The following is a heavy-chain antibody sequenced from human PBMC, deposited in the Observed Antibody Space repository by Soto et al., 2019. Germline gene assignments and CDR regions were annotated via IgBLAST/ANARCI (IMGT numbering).Heavy chain of an antibody. D-gene: IGHD3-3*01. CDR3: ARDPFDFWSGYPYGMDV. V-gene: IGHV1-18*01. CDR1: GYTFTSYG. J-gene: IGHJ6*02. Sequence: ASVKVSCKASGYTFTSYGISWVRQAPGQGLEWMGWISAYNGNTNYAQKLQGRVTMTTDTSTSTAYMELRSLRSDDTAVYYCARDPFDFWSGYPYGMDVWGQGTTVTVSS. CDR2: ISAYNGNT.